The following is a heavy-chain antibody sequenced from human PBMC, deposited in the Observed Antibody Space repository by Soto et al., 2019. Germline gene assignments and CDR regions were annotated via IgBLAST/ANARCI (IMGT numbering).Heavy chain of an antibody. D-gene: IGHD3-22*01. J-gene: IGHJ5*02. CDR2: IFSSGGGGAT. CDR3: ARDVSSYSFS. Sequence: EVHLLESGGGLVQPGGSLRLSCAASGFTISNNAMNWVRQAPRKGLEWVSTIFSSGGGGATRYADSVKGRFTISRDNSKNTLYLQMNSLRAEDTAIYYCARDVSSYSFSWGQGTLVTVSS. CDR1: GFTISNNA. V-gene: IGHV3-23*01.